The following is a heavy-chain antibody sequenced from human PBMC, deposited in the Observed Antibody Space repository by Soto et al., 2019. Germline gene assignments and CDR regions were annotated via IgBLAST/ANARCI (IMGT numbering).Heavy chain of an antibody. J-gene: IGHJ6*02. V-gene: IGHV4-39*01. CDR1: GGSISSSSYY. CDR3: ARQKAIGAGDRNHYGMDV. D-gene: IGHD7-27*01. CDR2: IYYSGST. Sequence: SETLSLTCTVSGGSISSSSYYWGWIRQPPGKGLEWIGSIYYSGSTYYNPSLKSRVTISVDTSKNQFSLKLSSVTAADTAVYYCARQKAIGAGDRNHYGMDVWGQGTTVTVSS.